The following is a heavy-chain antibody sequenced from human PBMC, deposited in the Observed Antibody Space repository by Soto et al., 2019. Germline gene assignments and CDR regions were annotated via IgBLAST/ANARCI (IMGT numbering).Heavy chain of an antibody. CDR3: ARDAGSESYLAY. Sequence: HVQLVQSGGEVKKPGASVKVSCMPSGYTFTNYVISWVRQAPGQGLEYMGWISPFNGHTKYAQKFQGRVTLTTETSTSTAYMELRSLINDDTAVYYCARDAGSESYLAYWGQGTLVSVSS. V-gene: IGHV1-18*01. J-gene: IGHJ4*02. D-gene: IGHD1-26*01. CDR2: ISPFNGHT. CDR1: GYTFTNYV.